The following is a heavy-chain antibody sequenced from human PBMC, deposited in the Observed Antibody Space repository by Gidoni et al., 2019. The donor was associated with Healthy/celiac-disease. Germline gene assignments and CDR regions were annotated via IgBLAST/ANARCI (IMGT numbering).Heavy chain of an antibody. Sequence: QLQLQESGPGLVKPSETLYLTYTVSGGSITRSSSYWGWIRQPPGKGLECIGSIYYSGSTYYNTYLKSRVIISVDTSKNQFSLKLSSVTAADTAVYYCARRFQMEAARPYNWFDPWGQGTLVTVSS. D-gene: IGHD6-6*01. J-gene: IGHJ5*02. CDR3: ARRFQMEAARPYNWFDP. V-gene: IGHV4-39*01. CDR1: GGSITRSSSY. CDR2: IYYSGST.